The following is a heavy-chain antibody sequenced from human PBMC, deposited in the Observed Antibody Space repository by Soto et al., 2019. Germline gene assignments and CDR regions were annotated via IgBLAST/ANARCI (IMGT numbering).Heavy chain of an antibody. V-gene: IGHV3-15*02. J-gene: IGHJ6*03. CDR2: IKSKTDGGTT. Sequence: EVQLVESGGALVKPGGSLRLSCAASGFTFSNAWMSWVRQAPGKGLEWVGRIKSKTDGGTTDYSAPVKGRFTISRDDSKSTLYLQMNSLKTEDTAVYYCVRMVFTLSYSSIDVWGKGTTVTVSS. CDR1: GFTFSNAW. D-gene: IGHD2-8*01. CDR3: VRMVFTLSYSSIDV.